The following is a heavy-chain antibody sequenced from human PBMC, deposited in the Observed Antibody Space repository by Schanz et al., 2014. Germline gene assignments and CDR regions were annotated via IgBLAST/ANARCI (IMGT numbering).Heavy chain of an antibody. CDR1: GYTFTSDS. J-gene: IGHJ4*02. CDR3: ARDGVDAAAGGNY. CDR2: INPSGGST. D-gene: IGHD6-13*01. Sequence: QVQLVQSGAEVKKPGASVKVSCKASGYTFTSDSMHWVRQAPGQGLGWMGMINPSGGSTTYAQKFQGRVTMTRDTSTSTVYMELSSLRSEDTAVYYCARDGVDAAAGGNYWGQGTLVTVSS. V-gene: IGHV1-46*03.